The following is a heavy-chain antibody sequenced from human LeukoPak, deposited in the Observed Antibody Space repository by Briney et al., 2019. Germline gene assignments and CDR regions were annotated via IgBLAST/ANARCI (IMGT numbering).Heavy chain of an antibody. CDR2: IKSKTDGGTT. V-gene: IGHV3-15*01. Sequence: GGSLRLSCAASGFTFSNAWMSWVRQAPGKGLEWVGRIKSKTDGGTTDYAAPVKGRFTISRDDSKNTLYLQMNSLKTEDTAVYYCTTEGVGSGSMVRGVIDYWGQGTLVTVSS. CDR1: GFTFSNAW. CDR3: TTEGVGSGSMVRGVIDY. D-gene: IGHD3-10*01. J-gene: IGHJ4*02.